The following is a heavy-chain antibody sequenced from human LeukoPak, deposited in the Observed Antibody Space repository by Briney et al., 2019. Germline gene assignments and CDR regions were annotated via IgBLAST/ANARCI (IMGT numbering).Heavy chain of an antibody. V-gene: IGHV1-8*01. Sequence: GASVKVSCKACGYTFTSYDINWVRQATGQGLEWMGWMNPNSGNTGYAQKFQGRVTMTRNTSISTAYMELSSLRSEDTAVYYCARGGFGPEIYYYYGMDVWGQGTTVTVSS. CDR2: MNPNSGNT. CDR3: ARGGFGPEIYYYYGMDV. D-gene: IGHD3-10*01. CDR1: GYTFTSYD. J-gene: IGHJ6*02.